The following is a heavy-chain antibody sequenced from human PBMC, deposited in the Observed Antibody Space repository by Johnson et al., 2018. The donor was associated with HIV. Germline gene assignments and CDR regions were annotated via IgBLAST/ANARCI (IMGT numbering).Heavy chain of an antibody. Sequence: QVQLVESGGGVVQPGRSLRLSCAASGFTFSSYGMHWVRQAPGKGLEWVAVIWYDGSNKYYADSVKGRFTISRDNSKNTLYLQMNSLRVEDTAVYHCAREMVRGRPIAFDIWGQGTMVTVSS. CDR2: IWYDGSNK. CDR3: AREMVRGRPIAFDI. J-gene: IGHJ3*02. V-gene: IGHV3-33*01. CDR1: GFTFSSYG. D-gene: IGHD3-10*01.